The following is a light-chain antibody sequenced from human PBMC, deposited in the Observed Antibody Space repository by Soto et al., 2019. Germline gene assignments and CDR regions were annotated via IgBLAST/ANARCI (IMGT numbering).Light chain of an antibody. CDR1: QSIGSW. CDR2: KAS. CDR3: QQYHSYPYT. V-gene: IGKV1-5*03. Sequence: DIQMTQSPSILSASVGDRVTITCRASQSIGSWLAWYQQKPGKAPKLLISKASSLESGVPSRFSGSGSGTEFTLTISSLQPDDFATYYCQQYHSYPYTLGQGTKLEIK. J-gene: IGKJ2*01.